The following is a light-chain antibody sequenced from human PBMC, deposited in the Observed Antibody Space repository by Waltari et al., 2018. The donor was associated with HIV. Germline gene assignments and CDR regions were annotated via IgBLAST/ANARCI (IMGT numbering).Light chain of an antibody. CDR2: SDN. J-gene: IGLJ2*01. CDR1: TSSIGSNT. V-gene: IGLV1-44*01. CDR3: AAWDDSLNGVV. Sequence: QSVLTQPPSASGTPGQTVTISCSGSTSSIGSNTVNWYQHPPGRAPKLLISSDNQRPSGVPDRFSGSKSGTSASLAISGLQSEDEADYSCAAWDDSLNGVVFGGGTKLTVL.